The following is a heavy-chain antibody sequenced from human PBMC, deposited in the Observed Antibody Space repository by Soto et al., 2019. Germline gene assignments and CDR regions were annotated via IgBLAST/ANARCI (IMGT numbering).Heavy chain of an antibody. Sequence: PGGSLGLSCAASGFTFGSSWMTWVRQAPGKEPERVANINDGGSETYYMDSVKGRFIISRDNAKNSVYLQMNSLRAEDTAVYYCARDRGWQTFDYWGQGTLVTVSS. CDR3: ARDRGWQTFDY. CDR1: GFTFGSSW. CDR2: INDGGSET. D-gene: IGHD3-10*01. V-gene: IGHV3-7*03. J-gene: IGHJ4*02.